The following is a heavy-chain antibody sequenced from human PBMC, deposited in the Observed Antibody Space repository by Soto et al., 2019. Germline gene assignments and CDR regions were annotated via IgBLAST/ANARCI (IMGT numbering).Heavy chain of an antibody. CDR3: ARESGGATATLDYYYFYMDV. V-gene: IGHV1-2*04. Sequence: VQLVQSGAEVKKPGASVKVSCKSSGDSFNDYYLHWVRQAPGQGLEWMGWINPNSGVTKYAQKFQGWVTMTRDTSSRTVYMELSRLRSDDTAVYYCARESGGATATLDYYYFYMDVWGKGTTVTVSS. CDR1: GDSFNDYY. CDR2: INPNSGVT. D-gene: IGHD5-12*01. J-gene: IGHJ6*03.